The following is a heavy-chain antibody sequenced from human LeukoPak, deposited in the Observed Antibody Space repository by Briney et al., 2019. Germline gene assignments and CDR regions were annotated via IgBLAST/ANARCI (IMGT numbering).Heavy chain of an antibody. CDR2: IRSKAYGGTT. J-gene: IGHJ4*02. Sequence: GGSLRLSCAASGFAFSSYAMTWVRQAPGKGLEWIGFIRSKAYGGTTEYAASVKGRFTISRDDSKSIAYLQMNSLKTEDTAVYYCTRDLGAVAGIDYWGQGTLVTVSS. V-gene: IGHV3-49*04. CDR1: GFAFSSYA. CDR3: TRDLGAVAGIDY. D-gene: IGHD6-19*01.